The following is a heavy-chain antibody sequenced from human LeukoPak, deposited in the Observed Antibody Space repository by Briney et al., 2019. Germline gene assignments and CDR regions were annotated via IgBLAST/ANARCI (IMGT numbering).Heavy chain of an antibody. CDR3: ARDFGYCSGGGCLLRGLLDY. V-gene: IGHV3-30-3*01. D-gene: IGHD2-15*01. J-gene: IGHJ4*02. CDR1: GFTFSNYA. CDR2: ISYDGSNK. Sequence: GGSLRLSCAASGFTFSNYAMNWVRQAPGKGLEWVAVISYDGSNKYYADSVKGRFTISRDNSKNTLNLQMNSLRAEDTAVYYCARDFGYCSGGGCLLRGLLDYWGQGTLVTVSS.